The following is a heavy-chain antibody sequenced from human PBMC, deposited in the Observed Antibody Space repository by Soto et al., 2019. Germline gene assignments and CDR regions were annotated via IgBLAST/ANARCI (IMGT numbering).Heavy chain of an antibody. CDR1: EYSFSTYC. CDR2: IFPGDSDI. J-gene: IGHJ4*02. V-gene: IGHV5-51*01. Sequence: GESLKISCNGSEYSFSTYCSSCFRQVPGKGLEWMGIIFPGDSDIRYSPSFQGHVTISADESINTAYLRWSSLKASDTAIYYCATGVLPPDYWGQGTLVTAPQ. CDR3: ATGVLPPDY.